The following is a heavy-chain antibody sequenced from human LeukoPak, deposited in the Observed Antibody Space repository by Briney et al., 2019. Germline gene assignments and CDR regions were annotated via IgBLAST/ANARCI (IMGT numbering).Heavy chain of an antibody. J-gene: IGHJ5*02. CDR2: INPSGGAT. Sequence: GASVKVSCKTSGYIFSNYYVHWVRQAPGQGLEWMGLINPSGGATTYAQRFQGRVSMTGDSSTSTVYMDLTYLRSEDTAVYYCARDLSSGWVNWFDPWGQGTLVIVSS. CDR1: GYIFSNYY. V-gene: IGHV1-46*01. CDR3: ARDLSSGWVNWFDP. D-gene: IGHD6-19*01.